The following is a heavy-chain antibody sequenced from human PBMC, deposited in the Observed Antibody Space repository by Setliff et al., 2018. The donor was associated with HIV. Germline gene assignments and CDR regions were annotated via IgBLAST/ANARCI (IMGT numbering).Heavy chain of an antibody. CDR1: GGSFSGYY. CDR2: INHSGST. J-gene: IGHJ4*02. CDR3: ARAYFGSGIYY. V-gene: IGHV4-34*01. D-gene: IGHD3-10*01. Sequence: PSETLSLTCAVYGGSFSGYYWSWIRQPPGKGLEWIGEINHSGSTNYNPSLKSRVTISVDTSKNQFSLKLSSATAADTAVYYCARAYFGSGIYYWGQGTLVTVS.